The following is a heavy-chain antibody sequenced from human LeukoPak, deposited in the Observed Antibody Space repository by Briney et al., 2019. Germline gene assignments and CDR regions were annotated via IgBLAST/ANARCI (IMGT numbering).Heavy chain of an antibody. CDR1: RFTFKGSA. D-gene: IGHD4-17*01. CDR2: IRSKAHRYAT. Sequence: GGSLKLSSATSRFTFKGSASHWVRQAPGQGLERVGRIRSKAHRYATAYAASVKGRFTVSRDDSKNMAYLQMNSLKTEDTAIYYCTRRHYGDYVVDNWGQGSLVTVSS. V-gene: IGHV3-73*01. J-gene: IGHJ4*02. CDR3: TRRHYGDYVVDN.